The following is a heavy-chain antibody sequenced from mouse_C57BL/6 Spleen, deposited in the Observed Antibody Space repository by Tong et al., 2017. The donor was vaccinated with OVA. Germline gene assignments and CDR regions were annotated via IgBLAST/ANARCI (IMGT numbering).Heavy chain of an antibody. Sequence: EVQLQESGPELVKPGASVKISCKASGYSFTDYNMNWVKQSNGKSLEWIGVINPNYGTTSYNQKFKGKATLTVDKSSSTAYMELRSLTSEDSAVYYCARVEGYGNFFDYWGQGTTLTVSS. J-gene: IGHJ2*01. D-gene: IGHD2-1*01. CDR2: INPNYGTT. CDR3: ARVEGYGNFFDY. V-gene: IGHV1-39*01. CDR1: GYSFTDYN.